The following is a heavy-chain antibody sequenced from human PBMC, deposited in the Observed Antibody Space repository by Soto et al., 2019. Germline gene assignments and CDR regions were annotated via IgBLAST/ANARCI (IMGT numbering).Heavy chain of an antibody. D-gene: IGHD6-6*01. CDR3: VRYHCARVYFDY. CDR1: GGSINNGDYY. CDR2: IYYRGST. J-gene: IGHJ4*02. Sequence: QVQLQESGPGLVKPSQTLSLTCTVSGGSINNGDYYWTWLRQPPEKGLEWIGYIYYRGSTYYNPSLKSRVTISIDTSMNQFSLNLSSVTAADTAVYYCVRYHCARVYFDYCGQGSLVTVSS. V-gene: IGHV4-30-4*01.